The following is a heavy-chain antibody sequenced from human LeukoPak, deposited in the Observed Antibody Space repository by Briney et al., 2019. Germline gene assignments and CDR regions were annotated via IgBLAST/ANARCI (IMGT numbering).Heavy chain of an antibody. V-gene: IGHV4-38-2*02. CDR2: LYQTGIT. J-gene: IGHJ4*02. D-gene: IGHD3-10*01. CDR1: GYSISSAYY. CDR3: ARGTRGRFGEFLTFDY. Sequence: SETLSLTCTVSGYSISSAYYWGWIRQPPGKGLEWIGTLYQTGITYYNPSLKSRVTISVDRSKNQFSLRLSSVTAADTAVYYCARGTRGRFGEFLTFDYWGQGTLVTVSS.